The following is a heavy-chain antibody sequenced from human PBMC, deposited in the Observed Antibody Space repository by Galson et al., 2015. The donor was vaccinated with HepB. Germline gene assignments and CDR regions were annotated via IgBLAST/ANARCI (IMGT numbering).Heavy chain of an antibody. V-gene: IGHV3-23*01. J-gene: IGHJ4*02. CDR2: IRSSGGGT. D-gene: IGHD2-15*01. CDR1: GFTFSNYA. Sequence: SLRLSCAASGFTFSNYAMCWVRQAPGKGLEWVSTIRSSGGGTNYADAVKGRFTISRDNSKNTLYLQMNSLRAEDTAIYYCAKDDAGLVAYFDYWGQGALVTVSS. CDR3: AKDDAGLVAYFDY.